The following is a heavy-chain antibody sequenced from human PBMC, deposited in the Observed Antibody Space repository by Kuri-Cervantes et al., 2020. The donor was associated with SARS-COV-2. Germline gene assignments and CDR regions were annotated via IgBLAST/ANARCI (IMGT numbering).Heavy chain of an antibody. Sequence: GGSRRLSCAASGFTSSNYGMNWVRQAPGKGLEWRSFISSSGHRADYADSVRGRFTISRDNSKNTLYLQMNSLRAEDTATYFCARDTGWYVFDYWGQGTLVTVSS. V-gene: IGHV3-23*01. CDR1: GFTSSNYG. CDR3: ARDTGWYVFDY. CDR2: ISSSGHRA. D-gene: IGHD6-19*01. J-gene: IGHJ4*02.